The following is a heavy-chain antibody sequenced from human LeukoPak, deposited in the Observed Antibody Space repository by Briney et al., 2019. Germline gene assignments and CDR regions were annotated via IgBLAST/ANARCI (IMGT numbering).Heavy chain of an antibody. Sequence: SETLSLTCTVSGGSISSYYWSWIRQPPGKGLEWIGYIYYSGSTNYKPSLKSRVTISVDTSKNQFSLKLSSVTAADTAVYYCARVGALGGHDFWGQGSLVTVSS. J-gene: IGHJ4*02. CDR1: GGSISSYY. CDR3: ARVGALGGHDF. CDR2: IYYSGST. V-gene: IGHV4-59*01. D-gene: IGHD1-26*01.